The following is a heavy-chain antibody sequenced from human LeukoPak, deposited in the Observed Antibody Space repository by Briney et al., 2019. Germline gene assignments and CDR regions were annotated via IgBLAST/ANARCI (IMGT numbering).Heavy chain of an antibody. J-gene: IGHJ4*02. V-gene: IGHV4-39*07. D-gene: IGHD7-27*01. CDR3: ATRKLGNDY. CDR2: IYYSGST. Sequence: PSETLSLTCTVSGGSISSYYWGWIRQPPGKGLEWIGSIYYSGSTYYNPSLKSRVTISADTSKNQFSLKLYSVTAADTAVYYCATRKLGNDYWGQGTLVTVSS. CDR1: GGSISSYY.